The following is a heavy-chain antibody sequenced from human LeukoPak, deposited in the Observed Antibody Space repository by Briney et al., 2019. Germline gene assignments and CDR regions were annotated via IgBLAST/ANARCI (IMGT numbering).Heavy chain of an antibody. V-gene: IGHV3-23*01. Sequence: GGSLTLSCAASGFTFSSYAMSWVRQAPGKGLEWVSAISGSGGSTYYADSVKGRFTISRDNSKNTLYLQMNSLRAEDTAVYYCAKDKAPLYSGYDWDLEFWGQGTLVTVSS. CDR1: GFTFSSYA. D-gene: IGHD5-12*01. J-gene: IGHJ4*02. CDR2: ISGSGGST. CDR3: AKDKAPLYSGYDWDLEF.